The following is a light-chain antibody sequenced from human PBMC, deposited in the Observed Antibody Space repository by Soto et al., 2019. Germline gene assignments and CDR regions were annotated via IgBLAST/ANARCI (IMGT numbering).Light chain of an antibody. CDR1: QSISSE. CDR2: SAS. CDR3: QQGHNLPLT. Sequence: EIVMKQSPATLSVSPGERATLSCRASQSISSELAWYQQKPGQPPRLLIYSASTRATGVPARFTGSGSGSEFTLTISGLQSEDFAVYYCQQGHNLPLTFGQGTRLEI. J-gene: IGKJ2*01. V-gene: IGKV3-15*01.